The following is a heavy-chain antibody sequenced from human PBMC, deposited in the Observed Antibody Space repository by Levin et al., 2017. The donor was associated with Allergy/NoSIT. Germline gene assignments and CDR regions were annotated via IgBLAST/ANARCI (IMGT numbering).Heavy chain of an antibody. D-gene: IGHD6-19*01. CDR3: ARESWTAVTGMGTYYFDN. Sequence: SETLSLTCSVSGGSISGYYWSWIRQPAGKGLESIGRMYINGRIDYNPSLKSRVTMSADTSKNQFSLKMKSMTAADTAIYYCARESWTAVTGMGTYYFDNWGQGTLVTVSS. CDR1: GGSISGYY. CDR2: MYINGRI. V-gene: IGHV4-4*07. J-gene: IGHJ4*02.